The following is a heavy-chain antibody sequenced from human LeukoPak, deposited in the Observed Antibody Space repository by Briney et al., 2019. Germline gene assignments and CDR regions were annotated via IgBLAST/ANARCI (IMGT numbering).Heavy chain of an antibody. J-gene: IGHJ4*02. Sequence: GGSLRLSCAASGFTFSSYGMHWVRQAPGKGLEWVAVISYDGSNKYYADSVKGRFTISRDNSKNTLYLQMNSLRAEDTAVYYCARESGKAYSGSYADWGQGTLVTVSS. D-gene: IGHD1-26*01. CDR3: ARESGKAYSGSYAD. CDR2: ISYDGSNK. CDR1: GFTFSSYG. V-gene: IGHV3-30*03.